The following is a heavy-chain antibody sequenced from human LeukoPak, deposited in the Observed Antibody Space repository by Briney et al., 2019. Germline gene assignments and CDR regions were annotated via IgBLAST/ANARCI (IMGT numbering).Heavy chain of an antibody. CDR1: GGTFSSYA. CDR3: ARVQVGGDSSSWYYFDY. CDR2: IIPIFGTA. D-gene: IGHD6-13*01. J-gene: IGHJ4*02. V-gene: IGHV1-69*13. Sequence: SVKVSCKASGGTFSSYAISWVRQAPGQGLEWMGGIIPIFGTANYAQKFQGRVTITADESTSTAYMELSSLRSEDTAVYYCARVQVGGDSSSWYYFDYWGQGTLVTVSS.